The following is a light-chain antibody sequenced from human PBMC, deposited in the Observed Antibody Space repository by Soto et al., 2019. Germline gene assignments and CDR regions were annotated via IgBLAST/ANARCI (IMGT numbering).Light chain of an antibody. CDR2: QVT. Sequence: QSVLTQAASVSGSPGQSITISCTRTSSDRALYNYVFWYLQQQGKAPTIMSYQVTNRPSGVSNRSSGPRSGNPASLTISGLQAEDEADYYCSSYTGSSNDVFGTGTTATVL. J-gene: IGLJ1*01. CDR1: SSDRALYNY. V-gene: IGLV2-14*01. CDR3: SSYTGSSNDV.